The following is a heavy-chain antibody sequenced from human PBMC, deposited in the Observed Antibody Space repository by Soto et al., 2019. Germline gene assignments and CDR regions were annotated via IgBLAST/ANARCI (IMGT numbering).Heavy chain of an antibody. D-gene: IGHD2-8*01. CDR3: ARDSVLCHRAGCQGDAFDL. CDR2: IKKDGSEE. Sequence: EVQLVESGGGLVQPGGSLRLSCAASGFTFGSHWMTWVRQAQGKGLEWVAHIKKDGSEEKYVDSVKGRFNISRDNAKNALVLQMTSLGVEDTAVYFGARDSVLCHRAGCQGDAFDLWGQGSVVTVSS. CDR1: GFTFGSHW. J-gene: IGHJ3*01. V-gene: IGHV3-7*01.